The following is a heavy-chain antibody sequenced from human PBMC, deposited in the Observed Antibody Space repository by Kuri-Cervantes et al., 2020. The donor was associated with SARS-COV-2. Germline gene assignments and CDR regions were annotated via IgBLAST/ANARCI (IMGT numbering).Heavy chain of an antibody. J-gene: IGHJ3*02. CDR2: ISSSSSYI. CDR1: GFTFSSYG. CDR3: ASGYSSRLDAFDI. V-gene: IGHV3-21*01. D-gene: IGHD6-13*01. Sequence: GGSLRLSCAASGFTFSSYGMHWVRQAPGKGLEWVSSISSSSSYIYYADSVKGRFTISRDNAKNSPYLQMNSLRAEDTAVYYCASGYSSRLDAFDIWGQGTMVTVSS.